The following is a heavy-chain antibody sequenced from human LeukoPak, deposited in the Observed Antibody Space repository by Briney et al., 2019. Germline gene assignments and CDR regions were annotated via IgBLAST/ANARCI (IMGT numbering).Heavy chain of an antibody. CDR3: AKDKGHYDCWSGYPYYFDY. D-gene: IGHD3-3*01. CDR2: ISYDGSNK. Sequence: GRSLRLSCAASGFTFSSYGMHWVRQAPGKGLEWVAVISYDGSNKYYADSVKGRFTISRDNSKNTLYLQMSSLRAEDTAVYYCAKDKGHYDCWSGYPYYFDYWGQGTLVTVSS. CDR1: GFTFSSYG. V-gene: IGHV3-30*18. J-gene: IGHJ4*02.